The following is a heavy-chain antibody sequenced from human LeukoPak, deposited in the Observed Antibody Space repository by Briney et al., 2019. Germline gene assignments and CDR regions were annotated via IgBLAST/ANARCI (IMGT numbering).Heavy chain of an antibody. CDR1: GGSISSYY. CDR2: IYYSGST. V-gene: IGHV4-59*01. J-gene: IGHJ4*02. D-gene: IGHD3-22*01. CDR3: ARGHYYDNHFDY. Sequence: SETLSLTCTVSGGSISSYYWSWTRQPPGKGLEWIGYIYYSGSTNYNPSLKSRVTISVDTSKNQFSLKLSSVTAADTAVYYCARGHYYDNHFDYWGQGTLVTVSS.